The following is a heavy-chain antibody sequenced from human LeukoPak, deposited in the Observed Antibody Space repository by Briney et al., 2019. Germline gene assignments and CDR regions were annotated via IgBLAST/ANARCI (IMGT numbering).Heavy chain of an antibody. CDR1: GYTFTDYY. Sequence: RASVKVSCKVSGYTFTDYYMHWVQQAPGKGLEWMGLVDPEDGETIYAEKFQGRVTITADTSTDTAYMELSSLRSEDTAVYYCATSPRADGSLDYWGQGTLVTVSS. CDR3: ATSPRADGSLDY. J-gene: IGHJ4*02. V-gene: IGHV1-69-2*01. D-gene: IGHD1-26*01. CDR2: VDPEDGET.